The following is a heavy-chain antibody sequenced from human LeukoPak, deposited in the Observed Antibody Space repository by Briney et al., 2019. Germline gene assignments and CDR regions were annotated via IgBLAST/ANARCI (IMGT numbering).Heavy chain of an antibody. Sequence: SETLSLTCSVSGVSISSYYWSWIRQPPGKGLEWIGYIFYSGSTNYNPSLKSRVTISADTSKNQFSLKLSSVTAAVTAVYYCARGGYIYGSRGNWFDPWGQGTLVTVSS. V-gene: IGHV4-59*01. CDR2: IFYSGST. CDR1: GVSISSYY. J-gene: IGHJ5*02. CDR3: ARGGYIYGSRGNWFDP. D-gene: IGHD5-18*01.